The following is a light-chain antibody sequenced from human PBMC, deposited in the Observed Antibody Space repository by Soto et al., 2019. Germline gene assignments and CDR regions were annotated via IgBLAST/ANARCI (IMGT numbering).Light chain of an antibody. V-gene: IGKV1-12*01. CDR2: TAS. J-gene: IGKJ4*01. CDR1: QDISSW. CDR3: QQAKSYRIT. Sequence: DIQMTQSPSSVSASVGDRVTITCRASQDISSWLAWYQQKPGKAPKLLIYTASSLQSGVPSRFSGSGSGTDFPPTISSRQPEDFATYYYQQAKSYRITFGGGTKVDMK.